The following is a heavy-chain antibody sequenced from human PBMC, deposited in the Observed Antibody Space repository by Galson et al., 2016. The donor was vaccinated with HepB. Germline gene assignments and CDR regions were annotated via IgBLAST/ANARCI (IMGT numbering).Heavy chain of an antibody. J-gene: IGHJ3*02. V-gene: IGHV1-46*01. Sequence: SVKVSCKASGYIFTNYYVHWVRQAPGQGLEWMGRINPSGGSTSYAQKFQGRVTMTRDTSTSTVYMELSSLRSEDTAVYYCARTILVVTDDAFDIWGQGTMVTVSS. CDR3: ARTILVVTDDAFDI. CDR1: GYIFTNYY. D-gene: IGHD2-2*01. CDR2: INPSGGST.